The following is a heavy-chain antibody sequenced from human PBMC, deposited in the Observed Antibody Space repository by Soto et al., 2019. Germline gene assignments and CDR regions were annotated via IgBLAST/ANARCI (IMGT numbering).Heavy chain of an antibody. D-gene: IGHD5-18*01. CDR1: GFTFSSYG. Sequence: GGSLRLSCAASGFTFSSYGMHWVRQAPGKGLEWVAVISYDGSNKYYADSVKGRFTISRDNSKNTLYPQMNSLRAEDTAVYYCAKDLDTAMVSSFDYWGQGTLVTVSS. J-gene: IGHJ4*02. CDR2: ISYDGSNK. V-gene: IGHV3-30*18. CDR3: AKDLDTAMVSSFDY.